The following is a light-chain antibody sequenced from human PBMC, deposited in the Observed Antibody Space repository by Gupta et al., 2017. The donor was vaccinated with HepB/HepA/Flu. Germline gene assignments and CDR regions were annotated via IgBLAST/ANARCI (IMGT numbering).Light chain of an antibody. J-gene: IGKJ5*01. CDR2: EAS. Sequence: IVMTQSPATLSVSPGERATLSCRASQSISSKLGWFQQKPGQAPRALIYEASNRVTDIPARFSGSGSGTEFTLTISSLQSEDFAIYYCQQDNSWPITFGQGTRVDI. CDR3: QQDNSWPIT. CDR1: QSISSK. V-gene: IGKV3-15*01.